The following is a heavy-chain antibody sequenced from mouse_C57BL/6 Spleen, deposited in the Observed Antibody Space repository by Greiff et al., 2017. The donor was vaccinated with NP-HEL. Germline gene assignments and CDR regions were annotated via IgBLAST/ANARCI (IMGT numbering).Heavy chain of an antibody. Sequence: QVHVKQSGAELVKPGASVKISCKASGYAFSSYWMNWVKQRPGKGLEWIGQIYPGDGDTNYNGKFKGKATLTADKSSSTAYMQLSSLTSEDSAVYFCARDEVITTVVAKEYAMDYWGQGTSVTVSS. CDR3: ARDEVITTVVAKEYAMDY. J-gene: IGHJ4*01. D-gene: IGHD1-1*01. CDR1: GYAFSSYW. V-gene: IGHV1-80*01. CDR2: IYPGDGDT.